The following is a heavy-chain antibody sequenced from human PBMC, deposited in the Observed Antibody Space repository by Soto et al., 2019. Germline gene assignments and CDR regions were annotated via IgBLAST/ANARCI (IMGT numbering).Heavy chain of an antibody. J-gene: IGHJ6*03. CDR1: GFTFSSYG. Sequence: QVQLVESGGGVVQPGRSLRLSCAASGFTFSSYGMHWVRQAPGKGLEWVAVIWHDGSNKYYADSVKGRFTISRDNSKNTLYLQMNSLRAEVTAVYYCARDLRYMDVWGKGTTVTVSS. V-gene: IGHV3-33*01. CDR2: IWHDGSNK. CDR3: ARDLRYMDV.